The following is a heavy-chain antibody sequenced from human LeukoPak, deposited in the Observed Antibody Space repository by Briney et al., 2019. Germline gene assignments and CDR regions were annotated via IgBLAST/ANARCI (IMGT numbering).Heavy chain of an antibody. CDR1: GGTFSSYA. CDR2: IIPILGIA. Sequence: EASVKVSCKASGGTFSSYAISWVRQAPGQGLEWMGRIIPILGIANYAQKFQGRVTITADKSTSTAYMELSSLRSEDTAVYYCAREGSGDIVATIVVTNVYYYYYGMDVWGQGTTVTVSS. D-gene: IGHD5-12*01. J-gene: IGHJ6*02. V-gene: IGHV1-69*04. CDR3: AREGSGDIVATIVVTNVYYYYYGMDV.